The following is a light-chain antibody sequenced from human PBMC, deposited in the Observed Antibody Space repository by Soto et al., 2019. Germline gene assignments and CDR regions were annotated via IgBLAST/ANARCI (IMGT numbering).Light chain of an antibody. CDR1: QSIGSW. CDR2: DAS. Sequence: DIQMTQSPSTLSASVGDRVTITCRASQSIGSWLAWDQQKPGKAPKLLIYDASSLESGVPSRFRGSGSGTEFTLTISSLQPDDFATYYCQQYDTYWTFGLGTKV. J-gene: IGKJ1*01. V-gene: IGKV1-5*01. CDR3: QQYDTYWT.